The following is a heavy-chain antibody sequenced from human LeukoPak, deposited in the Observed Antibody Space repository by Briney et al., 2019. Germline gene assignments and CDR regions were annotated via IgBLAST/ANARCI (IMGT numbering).Heavy chain of an antibody. CDR3: AAESERWLLRS. J-gene: IGHJ4*02. CDR1: GGSISSYY. V-gene: IGHV4-59*03. D-gene: IGHD6-19*01. Sequence: SETLSLTCTVSGGSISSYYWGWIRQPPGKGLEWVGQIYYRGTPNYNPSLRSRVTISIDTSKNQFSQKLNSVTAADTAVYYCAAESERWLLRSWGQGTLVTVSS. CDR2: IYYRGTP.